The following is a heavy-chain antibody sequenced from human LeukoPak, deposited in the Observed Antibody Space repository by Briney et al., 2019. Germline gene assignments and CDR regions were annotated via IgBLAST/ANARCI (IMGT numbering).Heavy chain of an antibody. D-gene: IGHD6-13*01. Sequence: ASVKVSCKASGYTFTGYYMHWVRQAPGQGLEWMGWINPNSGGTNYAQKFQGRVTMTGDTSISTAYMELSRLRSDDTAVYYCARVSGAAAPDAFDIWGQGTMVTVSS. CDR2: INPNSGGT. CDR3: ARVSGAAAPDAFDI. J-gene: IGHJ3*02. V-gene: IGHV1-2*02. CDR1: GYTFTGYY.